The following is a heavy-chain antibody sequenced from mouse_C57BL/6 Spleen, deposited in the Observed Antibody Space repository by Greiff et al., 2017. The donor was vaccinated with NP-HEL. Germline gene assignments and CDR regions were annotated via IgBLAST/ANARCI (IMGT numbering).Heavy chain of an antibody. CDR1: GYAFSSSW. CDR3: ARGLGFDY. Sequence: VNVVESGPELVKPGASVKISCKASGYAFSSSWMNWVKQRPGKGLEWIGRIYPGDGDTNYNGKFKGKATLTADKSSSTAYMQLSSLTSEDSAVYFCARGLGFDYWGQGTTLTVSS. V-gene: IGHV1-82*01. J-gene: IGHJ2*01. CDR2: IYPGDGDT.